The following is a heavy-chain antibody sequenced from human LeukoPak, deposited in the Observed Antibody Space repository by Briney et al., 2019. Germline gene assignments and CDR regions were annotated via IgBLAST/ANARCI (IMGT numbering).Heavy chain of an antibody. V-gene: IGHV3-9*01. J-gene: IGHJ4*02. D-gene: IGHD6-13*01. CDR1: GFTFDDYA. Sequence: GGSLRLSCAASGFTFDDYAMHWVRQAPGKGLAWVSGISWNSGSIGYTDSVKGRFTISRDNAKNSLYLQMNSLRAEDTALYYCAKVGIAAAGDYWGQGTLVTVSS. CDR2: ISWNSGSI. CDR3: AKVGIAAAGDY.